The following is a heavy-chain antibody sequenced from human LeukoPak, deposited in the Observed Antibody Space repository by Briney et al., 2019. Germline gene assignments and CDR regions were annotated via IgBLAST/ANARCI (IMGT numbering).Heavy chain of an antibody. J-gene: IGHJ3*02. V-gene: IGHV4-59*01. CDR1: GGSISSYY. CDR2: IYYSGST. D-gene: IGHD3-22*01. Sequence: SETLSLTCTVSGGSISSYYWSWIRQPPGKGLEWIGYIYYSGSTNYNPSLKSRVTISVDTSKNQFSLKMSSVTAADTAVYYCARDLKLDGSSGYYAFDIWGQGTMVTVSS. CDR3: ARDLKLDGSSGYYAFDI.